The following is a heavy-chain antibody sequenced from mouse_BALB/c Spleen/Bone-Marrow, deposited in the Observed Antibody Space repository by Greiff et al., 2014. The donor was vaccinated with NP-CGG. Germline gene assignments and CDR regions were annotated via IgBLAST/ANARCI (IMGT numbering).Heavy chain of an antibody. Sequence: VKLMESGAELARPGASVKLSCKASGYTFTSYWMQWVKQRPGQGLEWIGAIYPGDGDTRYTQKFKGKATLTADKSSSTACMQLSSLASEDSAVYYCARGDPFDYWGQGTTLTVSS. CDR1: GYTFTSYW. CDR2: IYPGDGDT. CDR3: ARGDPFDY. V-gene: IGHV1-87*01. J-gene: IGHJ2*01.